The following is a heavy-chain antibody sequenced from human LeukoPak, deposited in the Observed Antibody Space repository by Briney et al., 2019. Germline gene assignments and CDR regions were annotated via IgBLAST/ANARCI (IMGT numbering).Heavy chain of an antibody. CDR1: GGSISSGSYY. J-gene: IGHJ4*02. D-gene: IGHD2-21*01. CDR2: IYTSGST. Sequence: SETLSLTCTVSGGSISSGSYYWSWIRQPAGKGLEWIGRIYTSGSTNYNPSLKSRVTISVDTSKNQFSLKLSSVTAADTAVYYCARVIPRPSWFDYWGQGTLVTVSS. V-gene: IGHV4-61*02. CDR3: ARVIPRPSWFDY.